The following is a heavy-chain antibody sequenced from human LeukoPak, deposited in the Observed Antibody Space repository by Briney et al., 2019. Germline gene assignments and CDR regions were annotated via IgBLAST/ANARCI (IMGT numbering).Heavy chain of an antibody. CDR2: ISYDGSNK. Sequence: GGSLRLSCAASGFTFSSYGMHWVRQAPGKGLEWVAVISYDGSNKYYADSVKGRFTISRDNSKNTLYLQMNSLRAEDTAVYYCAKMYAGYADYYYYGMDVWGQGTTVTVSS. CDR1: GFTFSSYG. J-gene: IGHJ6*02. CDR3: AKMYAGYADYYYYGMDV. D-gene: IGHD5-18*01. V-gene: IGHV3-30*18.